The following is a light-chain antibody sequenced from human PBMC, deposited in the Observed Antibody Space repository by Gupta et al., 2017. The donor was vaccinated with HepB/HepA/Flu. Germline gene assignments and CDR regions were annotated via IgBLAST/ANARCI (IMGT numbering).Light chain of an antibody. CDR1: SSDLGSYNL. V-gene: IGLV2-23*02. CDR2: EVS. Sequence: SALTQPASVSGSPGPSIPISCTGTSSDLGSYNLVSWYQQHPGKAPKLMIDEVSRRPSGVSHRFSGSKSGNTASLTIAGREAEDEDDYYCGSYAGSKVFGTGTKVTVL. CDR3: GSYAGSKV. J-gene: IGLJ1*01.